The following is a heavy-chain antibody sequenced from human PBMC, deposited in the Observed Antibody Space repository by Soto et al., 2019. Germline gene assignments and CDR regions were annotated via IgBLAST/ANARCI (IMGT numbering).Heavy chain of an antibody. J-gene: IGHJ4*02. D-gene: IGHD2-21*01. CDR3: ISLLNTVPDY. Sequence: EVQLVESGGGLVQPGGSLKLSCAASGITFSGSAMHWVRQASGKGLEWVGRIRSKPNSYATAYAASVKGRFTISRDDSKNMAYLQMIGLKTEDTAVYYCISLLNTVPDYGGQGTLVTVSS. V-gene: IGHV3-73*01. CDR1: GITFSGSA. CDR2: IRSKPNSYAT.